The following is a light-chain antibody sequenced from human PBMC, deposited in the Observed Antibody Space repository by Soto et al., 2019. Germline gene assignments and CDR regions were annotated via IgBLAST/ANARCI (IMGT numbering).Light chain of an antibody. V-gene: IGKV1-5*03. Sequence: DIQMTQSPSTLSASVADRVTITCRASQTINNWLAWYQQKPGKAPKLLIYKASTLESGVPSRFSGSGSGTEFTLTISSLQPDDFAIYYCQQYHTYQYPFGKGTKLEI. CDR1: QTINNW. CDR3: QQYHTYQYP. J-gene: IGKJ2*01. CDR2: KAS.